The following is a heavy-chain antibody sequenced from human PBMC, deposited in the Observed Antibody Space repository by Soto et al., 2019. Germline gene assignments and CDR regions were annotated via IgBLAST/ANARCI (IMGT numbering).Heavy chain of an antibody. J-gene: IGHJ4*02. Sequence: GASVKVSCKASGYTFTSYGISWVRQAPGQGLEWMGWISACNGNTNYAQKLQGRVTITTDTSASTAYMELSSLRSEDTAVYYCARDLQADYWGQGTLVTVSS. CDR2: ISACNGNT. CDR1: GYTFTSYG. V-gene: IGHV1-18*01. CDR3: ARDLQADY.